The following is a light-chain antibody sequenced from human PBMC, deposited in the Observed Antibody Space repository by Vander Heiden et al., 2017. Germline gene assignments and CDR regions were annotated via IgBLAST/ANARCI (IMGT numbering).Light chain of an antibody. Sequence: DIQIAQSPSALSASVGDRVTITCRASQSISSYLNWYQQKPGKAPKLPLYAASSLQSGVPSRFSGSGSGTDFTLSIRSLQPEAFATYYCQQSDSTPYTFGQSINVE. CDR3: QQSDSTPYT. J-gene: IGKJ2*01. CDR2: AAS. V-gene: IGKV1-39*01. CDR1: QSISSY.